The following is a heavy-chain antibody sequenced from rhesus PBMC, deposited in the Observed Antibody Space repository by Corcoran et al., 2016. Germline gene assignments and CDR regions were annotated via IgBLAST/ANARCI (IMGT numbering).Heavy chain of an antibody. V-gene: IGHV4S7*01. Sequence: QVHLQESGPGLLKPSETLSLTCTVSGGSISGGSGWAWIRPAPGRGLDWIGSIYNDGGETYYNPSLHSRVIISTDTSKNRFSLKLSSVTAADTAVYYCARDRGRYYNIWTGSFDYWGQGVLVTVSS. J-gene: IGHJ4*01. D-gene: IGHD3-3*01. CDR1: GGSISGGSG. CDR3: ARDRGRYYNIWTGSFDY. CDR2: IYNDGGET.